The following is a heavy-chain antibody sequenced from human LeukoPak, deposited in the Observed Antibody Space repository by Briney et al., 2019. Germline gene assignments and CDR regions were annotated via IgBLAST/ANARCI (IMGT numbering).Heavy chain of an antibody. CDR2: ISYDGSNN. CDR3: ARSGSSSSLRYFDY. D-gene: IGHD6-6*01. V-gene: IGHV3-30-3*01. J-gene: IGHJ4*02. CDR1: GFTFSSYS. Sequence: GGSLRLSCAASGFTFSSYSMHWVRQAPGKGLEWVAVISYDGSNNYYVDSVKGRFTISRDNSKNTLYLQMNSLRVEDTAVYYCARSGSSSSLRYFDYWGQGTLVTVSS.